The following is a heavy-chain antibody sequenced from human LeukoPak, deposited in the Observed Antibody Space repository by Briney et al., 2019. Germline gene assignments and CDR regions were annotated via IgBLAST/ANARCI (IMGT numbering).Heavy chain of an antibody. J-gene: IGHJ5*02. D-gene: IGHD2-15*01. CDR3: ARDEDTGSFDP. CDR2: IYSGGST. Sequence: PGGSLRLSCAASGFTFSDYYMSWVRQAPGKGLEWVSVIYSGGSTYYADSVKGRFTISRDNSKNTLYLQMNSLRAEDTAVYYCARDEDTGSFDPWGQGTLVTVSS. V-gene: IGHV3-53*01. CDR1: GFTFSDYY.